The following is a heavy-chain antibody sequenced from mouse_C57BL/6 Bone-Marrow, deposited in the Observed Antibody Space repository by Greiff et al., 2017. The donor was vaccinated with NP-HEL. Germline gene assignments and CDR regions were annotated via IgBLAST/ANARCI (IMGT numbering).Heavy chain of an antibody. J-gene: IGHJ3*01. CDR2: IDPSDSYT. CDR3: ARTSWFAY. Sequence: QVQLQQPGAELVKPGASVKLSCKASGYTFTSYWMQWVKQRPGQGLEWIGEIDPSDSYTNYNQKFKGKATLTVDTSSSTAHMQLSSLTSEDSAVYYCARTSWFAYWGQGTLVTVSA. V-gene: IGHV1-50*01. CDR1: GYTFTSYW.